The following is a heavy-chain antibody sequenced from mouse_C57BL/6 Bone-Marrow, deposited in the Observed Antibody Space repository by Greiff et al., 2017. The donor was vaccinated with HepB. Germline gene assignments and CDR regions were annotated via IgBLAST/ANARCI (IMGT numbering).Heavy chain of an antibody. V-gene: IGHV1-53*01. CDR2: INPSNGGT. Sequence: QVQLQQPGTELVKPGASVKLSCKASGYTFPSYWMHWVKQRPGPGLEGIGNINPSNGGTNYNEKFKSKATLTVDKSSSTAYMQLSSLTSEDSAVYYCARSGYYGSSLAYWGQGTLVTVSA. D-gene: IGHD1-1*01. CDR1: GYTFPSYW. CDR3: ARSGYYGSSLAY. J-gene: IGHJ3*01.